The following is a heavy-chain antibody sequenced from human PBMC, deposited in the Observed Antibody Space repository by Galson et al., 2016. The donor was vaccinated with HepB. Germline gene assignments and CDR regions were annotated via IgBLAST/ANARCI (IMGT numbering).Heavy chain of an antibody. Sequence: SVKVSCKASNYTFVSYGINWVRQAPGQGLEWMRWIAASNGNTLYAQKFEGRLILTTDPSTTTSSLELRSLTSDDTAIYYCARSSYGVHDFWGQGTLITVSS. J-gene: IGHJ4*02. CDR1: NYTFVSYG. D-gene: IGHD3-10*01. V-gene: IGHV1-18*04. CDR2: IAASNGNT. CDR3: ARSSYGVHDF.